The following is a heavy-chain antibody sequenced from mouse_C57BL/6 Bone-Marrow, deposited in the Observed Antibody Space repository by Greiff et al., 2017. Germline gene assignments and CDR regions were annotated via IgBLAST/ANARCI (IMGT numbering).Heavy chain of an antibody. J-gene: IGHJ4*01. Sequence: EVQLVESGGGLVQPGGSLSLSCAASGFTFTDYYMSWVRQPPGKALEWLGFIRNKANGYTTEYSASVKGRFTISRDNSQSILYLQMNALRAEDSATYYCARSHSNYPAYYYAMDYWGQGTSVTVSS. D-gene: IGHD2-5*01. CDR1: GFTFTDYY. V-gene: IGHV7-3*01. CDR3: ARSHSNYPAYYYAMDY. CDR2: IRNKANGYTT.